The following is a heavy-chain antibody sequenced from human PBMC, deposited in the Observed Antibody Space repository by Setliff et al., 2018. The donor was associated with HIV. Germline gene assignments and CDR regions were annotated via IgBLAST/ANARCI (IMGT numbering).Heavy chain of an antibody. V-gene: IGHV1-18*01. CDR1: GYTFTNYG. CDR3: ARVPSGAAGLVRAGFYF. J-gene: IGHJ4*01. D-gene: IGHD6-25*01. CDR2: ISTFDRSI. Sequence: ASVKVSYKASGYTFTNYGVSWVRQAPGQGLEWMGWISTFDRSINYDDKFEGRITMTTDTSTSTTYMELRGLRSDDTATYYCARVPSGAAGLVRAGFYFWGQGTLVTVSS.